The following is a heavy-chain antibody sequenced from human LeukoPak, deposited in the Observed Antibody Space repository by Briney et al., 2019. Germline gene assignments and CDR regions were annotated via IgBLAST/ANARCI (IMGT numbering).Heavy chain of an antibody. CDR3: ARGGIPTGPYYYFYYMDV. V-gene: IGHV3-30*01. CDR2: ISYDGNNR. Sequence: GSSLRLSCAASGFTFSRHVMQWVRQAPGKGLEWVAVISYDGNNRFYADSVMGRFTISRDNSRNTLYLQMNSLSGDDAAVYSCARGGIPTGPYYYFYYMDVWGKGTAVTVSS. J-gene: IGHJ6*03. D-gene: IGHD1-14*01. CDR1: GFTFSRHV.